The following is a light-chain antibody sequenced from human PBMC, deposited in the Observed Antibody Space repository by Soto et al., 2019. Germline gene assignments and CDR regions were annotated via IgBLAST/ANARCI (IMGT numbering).Light chain of an antibody. J-gene: IGLJ1*01. CDR2: SDD. Sequence: QLVLTQPPSASGTPGQRVTISCSGSSSNIGSYPVYWYQQLAGTAPKLLINSDDQRPSGVPERFSASKSGTSASLAIGGLRSEDEADYYCAAWDASLSGHVFGAGTKLTVL. CDR3: AAWDASLSGHV. V-gene: IGLV1-47*02. CDR1: SSNIGSYP.